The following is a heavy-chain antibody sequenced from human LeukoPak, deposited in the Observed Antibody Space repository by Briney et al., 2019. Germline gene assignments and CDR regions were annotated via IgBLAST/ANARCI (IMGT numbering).Heavy chain of an antibody. J-gene: IGHJ4*02. CDR3: ARDVLR. Sequence: KSSETLSLTCTVSGDSITSGGYYWSWIRQRPGKGLEWIGYIYKTGSTYYHPSLKSRVTMSVDTSRNQFSLKLNSVTAADTAVYYCARDVLRWGQGTLVTVSS. CDR1: GDSITSGGYY. V-gene: IGHV4-31*03. CDR2: IYKTGST.